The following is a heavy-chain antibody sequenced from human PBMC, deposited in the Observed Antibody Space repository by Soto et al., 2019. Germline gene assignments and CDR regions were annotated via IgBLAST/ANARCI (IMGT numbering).Heavy chain of an antibody. Sequence: PGGSLRLSCAASGFPLSNAWMTWVRQAPGKGLEWVGRIRSKTDGGTADYAAPVKDRFTVSRDDSKNTLYLQMNSLRTEDTAVYFCNTGRCTNGVCVDYWGQGTLVTVSS. J-gene: IGHJ4*02. V-gene: IGHV3-15*01. CDR2: IRSKTDGGTA. D-gene: IGHD2-8*01. CDR3: NTGRCTNGVCVDY. CDR1: GFPLSNAW.